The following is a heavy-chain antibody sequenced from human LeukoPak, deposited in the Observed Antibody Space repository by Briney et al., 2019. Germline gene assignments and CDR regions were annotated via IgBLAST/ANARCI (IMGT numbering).Heavy chain of an antibody. J-gene: IGHJ3*02. CDR3: ARDLSGRYAFDI. Sequence: GRSLRLSCAASGFTFTSYGMHWVRQDPGKGLEWVSYISSSSSTIYYADSVKGRFTISRDNAKNSLYLQMNSLRDEDTAVYYCARDLSGRYAFDIWGQGTMVTVSS. D-gene: IGHD3-10*01. CDR1: GFTFTSYG. CDR2: ISSSSSTI. V-gene: IGHV3-48*02.